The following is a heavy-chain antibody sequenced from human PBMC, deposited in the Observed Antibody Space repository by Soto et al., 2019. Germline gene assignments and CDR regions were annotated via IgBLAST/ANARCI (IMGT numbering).Heavy chain of an antibody. CDR3: ARDRRYYYGSGSYVDYYYYGMDV. CDR2: IKQDGSEK. Sequence: GGSLRLSCAASGFTFSSYWMSWVRQAPGKGLEWVANIKQDGSEKYYVDSVKGRFTISRDNAKNSLYLKMNSLRAEDTAVYYCARDRRYYYGSGSYVDYYYYGMDVWGQGTTVTVSS. CDR1: GFTFSSYW. J-gene: IGHJ6*02. V-gene: IGHV3-7*05. D-gene: IGHD3-10*01.